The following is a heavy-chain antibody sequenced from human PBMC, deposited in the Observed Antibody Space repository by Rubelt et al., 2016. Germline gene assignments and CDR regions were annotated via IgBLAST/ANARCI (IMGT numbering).Heavy chain of an antibody. D-gene: IGHD6-19*01. CDR2: IIPIFGTA. CDR1: GGTFSSFA. CDR3: ARELSGWRWFDP. Sequence: QVQLVQSRAEVKKSGSSVKVSCKASGGTFSSFAISWVRQAPGQGLEWMGGIIPIFGTANYAQKFQGRVTITADESTSTAYMELSSLRSEDTAVYYCARELSGWRWFDPWGQGTLVTVSS. V-gene: IGHV1-69*01. J-gene: IGHJ5*02.